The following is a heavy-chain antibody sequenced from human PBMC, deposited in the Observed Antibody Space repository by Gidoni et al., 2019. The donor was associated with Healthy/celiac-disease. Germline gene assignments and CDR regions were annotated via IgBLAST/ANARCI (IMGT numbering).Heavy chain of an antibody. D-gene: IGHD1-26*01. CDR3: AREIVSGSQYFDY. J-gene: IGHJ4*02. CDR1: GCSISSCGYY. V-gene: IGHV4-31*03. CDR2: IYYSGST. Sequence: QVQMQESGPGLVKPSQTLSLTCTVSGCSISSCGYYWSWIRQHPGKGLEWIGYIYYSGSTYYNPSLKSRVTISVDTSKNQFSLKLSSVTAADTAVYYCAREIVSGSQYFDYWGQGTLVTVSS.